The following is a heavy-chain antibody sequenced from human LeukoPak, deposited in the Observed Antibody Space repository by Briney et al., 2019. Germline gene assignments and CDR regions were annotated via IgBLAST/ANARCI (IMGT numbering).Heavy chain of an antibody. Sequence: GASVKVSCKASGGTFSSYAISWVRQAPGQGLEWMGRIVPILGLTNYAQKFQGRITFTADRSTSTAYMELSSLRSEDTAVYYCARVGSVERSAFDIWGQGTMVTVSS. J-gene: IGHJ3*02. V-gene: IGHV1-69*04. CDR2: IVPILGLT. D-gene: IGHD1-26*01. CDR1: GGTFSSYA. CDR3: ARVGSVERSAFDI.